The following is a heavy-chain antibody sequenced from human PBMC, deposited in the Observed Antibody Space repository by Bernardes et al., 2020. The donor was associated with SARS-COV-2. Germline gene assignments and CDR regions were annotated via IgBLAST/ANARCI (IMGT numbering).Heavy chain of an antibody. V-gene: IGHV4-34*01. J-gene: IGHJ5*02. CDR3: ARGRVPAARISISSVWFDP. CDR2: INHSGST. Sequence: SETLSLTCAVYGGSFSGYYWSWIRQPPGKGLEWIVEINHSGSTNYNPSLKSRVTISVDTSKNQFSLKLSSVTAADTAVYYCARGRVPAARISISSVWFDPWGQGTLVTVSS. D-gene: IGHD2-2*01. CDR1: GGSFSGYY.